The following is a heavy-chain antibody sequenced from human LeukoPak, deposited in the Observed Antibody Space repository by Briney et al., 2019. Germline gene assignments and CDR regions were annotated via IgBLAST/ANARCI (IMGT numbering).Heavy chain of an antibody. CDR3: AKVYYGSGSYYQYYFDY. CDR2: ISGSGGST. D-gene: IGHD3-10*01. J-gene: IGHJ4*02. V-gene: IGHV3-23*01. CDR1: GFTFSSYG. Sequence: GGSLRLSCAASGFTFSSYGMSWVRQAPGKGLEWVSAISGSGGSTYYADSVKGRFTISRDNSKNTLYLQMNSLRAEDTAVYYCAKVYYGSGSYYQYYFDYWGQGTLVTVSS.